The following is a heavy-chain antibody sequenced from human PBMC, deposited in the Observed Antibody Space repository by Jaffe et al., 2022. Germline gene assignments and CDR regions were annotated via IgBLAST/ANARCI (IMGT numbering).Heavy chain of an antibody. CDR2: INAGNGNT. CDR3: ARARSSIAALPDMDV. D-gene: IGHD6-6*01. CDR1: GYTFTSYA. Sequence: QVQLVQSGAEVKKPGASVKVSCKASGYTFTSYAMHWVRQAPGQRLEWMGWINAGNGNTKYSQKFQGRVTITRDTSASTAYMELSSLRSEDTAVYYCARARSSIAALPDMDVWGKGTTVTVSS. V-gene: IGHV1-3*01. J-gene: IGHJ6*03.